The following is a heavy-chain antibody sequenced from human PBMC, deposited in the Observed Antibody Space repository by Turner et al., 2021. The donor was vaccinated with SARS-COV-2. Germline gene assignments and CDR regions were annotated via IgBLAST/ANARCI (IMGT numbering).Heavy chain of an antibody. Sequence: EVQLVEPGGGLVQPGGSLRVSCGASGFTFSSYAMSWVRQAPATGREWVSGISGSGGSTYYADSVKGRFTISRDNSKNTLYLQMNSLRAEDTAVYYCAKVASNPGDYFDYWGQGTLVTVSS. V-gene: IGHV3-23*04. CDR2: ISGSGGST. D-gene: IGHD4-17*01. J-gene: IGHJ4*02. CDR1: GFTFSSYA. CDR3: AKVASNPGDYFDY.